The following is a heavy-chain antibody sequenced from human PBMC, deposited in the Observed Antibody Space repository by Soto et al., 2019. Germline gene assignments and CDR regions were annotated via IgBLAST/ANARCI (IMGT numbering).Heavy chain of an antibody. CDR1: GYIFPNYA. CDR3: VRGRYSSGWYGAFDI. Sequence: QVQFVQSGAAEKKPGASVKVSCKASGYIFPNYAIHWVRQAPGQRLEWMGWINPAHGNTKYSQNFRGRVTISRDTSANTDDMELSSLSSEDTAVYDCVRGRYSSGWYGAFDIWGQGTVVTVSS. D-gene: IGHD6-19*01. J-gene: IGHJ3*02. V-gene: IGHV1-3*05. CDR2: INPAHGNT.